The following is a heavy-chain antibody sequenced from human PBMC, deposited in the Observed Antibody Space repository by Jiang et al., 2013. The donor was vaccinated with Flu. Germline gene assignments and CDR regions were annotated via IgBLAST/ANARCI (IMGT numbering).Heavy chain of an antibody. CDR2: ISFDGDTK. Sequence: QPGRSLRLSSCSLRIHLQXLWHALGPPGSRQGGWEWVAVISFDGDTKNYADSVKGRFTISRDNSKNTLDLQMNSLRPEDTAVYYCAKDLTVFCGGDCQLFDYWGQGTLVTVSS. V-gene: IGHV3-30*18. D-gene: IGHD2-21*01. CDR1: IHLQXLW. J-gene: IGHJ4*02. CDR3: AKDLTVFCGGDCQLFDY.